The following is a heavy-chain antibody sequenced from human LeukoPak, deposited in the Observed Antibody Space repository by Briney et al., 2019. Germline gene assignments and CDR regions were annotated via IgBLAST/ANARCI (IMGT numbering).Heavy chain of an antibody. V-gene: IGHV1-18*01. CDR2: ISAYNGNT. CDR1: GYTFTSYG. D-gene: IGHD1-26*01. CDR3: ARFYWGVGENYFDY. J-gene: IGHJ4*02. Sequence: GASVKVSCKASGYTFTSYGISWVRQAPGQGLEWMGWISAYNGNTNYAQKLQGRVTMTTDTSTSTAYMELRSLRSDDTAVYYCARFYWGVGENYFDYWGQGTLVTVSS.